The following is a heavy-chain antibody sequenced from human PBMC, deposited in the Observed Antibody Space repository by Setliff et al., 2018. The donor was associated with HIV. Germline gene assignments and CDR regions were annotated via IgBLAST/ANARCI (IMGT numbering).Heavy chain of an antibody. CDR1: GYTFNDYA. CDR2: IAGNAINT. Sequence: QPGGSLRLSCVASGYTFNDYAMSWVRQAPGKGLEWVSTIAGNAINTYHADSVKGRFTISRDNSKNTLSLQMSSLRAENTALYFCARDAPGYSHVLDFWGQGTLVTVSS. CDR3: ARDAPGYSHVLDF. D-gene: IGHD5-18*01. J-gene: IGHJ4*02. V-gene: IGHV3-23*01.